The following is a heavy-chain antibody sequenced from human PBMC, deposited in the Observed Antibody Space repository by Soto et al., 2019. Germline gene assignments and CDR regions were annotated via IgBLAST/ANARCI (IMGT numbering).Heavy chain of an antibody. CDR3: ARGGSVTLAVQGGAPDKNYLDS. CDR2: IDHSGIT. Sequence: LSLTCAVSGASFSGFYWSWIRQSPGKGLEWIGEIDHSGITSHNTALKSRATMSVDTSKNQFSLELRSVTAADTAVYYCARGGSVTLAVQGGAPDKNYLDSWSQGTLITVS. J-gene: IGHJ4*02. V-gene: IGHV4-34*04. D-gene: IGHD2-15*01. CDR1: GASFSGFY.